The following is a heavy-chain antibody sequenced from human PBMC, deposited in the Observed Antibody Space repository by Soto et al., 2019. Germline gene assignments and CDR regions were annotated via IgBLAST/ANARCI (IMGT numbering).Heavy chain of an antibody. CDR1: GFTFSSYA. D-gene: IGHD3-10*01. CDR2: ISGSGGST. CDR3: AKFGLMVRGPQVSYFDY. Sequence: EVQLLESGGGLVQPGGSLRLSCAASGFTFSSYAMSWVRQAPGKGLEWVSAISGSGGSTYYADSVKGRFTISRDNSKNTLYLQMNSLRAEDTAVYYCAKFGLMVRGPQVSYFDYWGQGTLVTVSS. J-gene: IGHJ4*02. V-gene: IGHV3-23*01.